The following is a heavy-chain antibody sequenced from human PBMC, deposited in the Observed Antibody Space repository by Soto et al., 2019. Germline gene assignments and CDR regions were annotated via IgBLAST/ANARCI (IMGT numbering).Heavy chain of an antibody. CDR1: GFTFSSYA. J-gene: IGHJ5*02. V-gene: IGHV3-30-3*01. CDR3: ARVRRSAAMVSFNWFDP. CDR2: ISYDGSNK. Sequence: PGGSLRLSCAASGFTFSSYAMHWVRQAPGKGLERVAVISYDGSNKYYADSVKGRFTISRDNSKNTLYLQMNSLRAEDTAVYYCARVRRSAAMVSFNWFDPWGQGTLVTVSS. D-gene: IGHD5-18*01.